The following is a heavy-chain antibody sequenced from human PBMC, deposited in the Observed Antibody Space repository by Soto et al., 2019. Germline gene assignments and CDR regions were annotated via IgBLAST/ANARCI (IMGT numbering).Heavy chain of an antibody. D-gene: IGHD1-26*01. Sequence: QVQLQESGPRLVKPSGTLSLTCTVSGGSITNSNWWSWVRLPPAKGLEWIGDIYHAGSTKYNPSLGRRVTISVDTSNNQFALTLTSVTAADTAVYFCARGPPIVGNTTPLDSWGQGTLVTVS. CDR3: ARGPPIVGNTTPLDS. J-gene: IGHJ4*02. CDR2: IYHAGST. V-gene: IGHV4-4*02. CDR1: GGSITNSNW.